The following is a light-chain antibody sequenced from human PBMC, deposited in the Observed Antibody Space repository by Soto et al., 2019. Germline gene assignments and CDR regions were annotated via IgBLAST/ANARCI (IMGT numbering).Light chain of an antibody. Sequence: QSVLTQPPSVSGAPGQRVTISCTGSSSNIGAGSDVHWYQQLPGTVPKLLIFANINRPSGVPDRFSASKSGTSASLAITGRQADEEADYYCQSYDYSLSGYVFGTGTKLTVL. CDR2: ANI. J-gene: IGLJ1*01. CDR1: SSNIGAGSD. CDR3: QSYDYSLSGYV. V-gene: IGLV1-40*01.